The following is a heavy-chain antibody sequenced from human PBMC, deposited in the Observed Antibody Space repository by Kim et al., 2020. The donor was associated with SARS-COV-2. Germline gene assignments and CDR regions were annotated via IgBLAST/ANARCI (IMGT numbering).Heavy chain of an antibody. CDR3: AKNHQPDILMDV. CDR2: VGDDGRTT. D-gene: IGHD3-9*01. J-gene: IGHJ6*02. CDR1: AFSFSSYP. Sequence: GGSLRLSCAASAFSFSSYPMSWVRQAPGKGLQWVSTVGDDGRTTDYADSVKGRFIISRDNSRNTLYLQMSSLRAEDTAIYFCAKNHQPDILMDVGGQGTT. V-gene: IGHV3-23*01.